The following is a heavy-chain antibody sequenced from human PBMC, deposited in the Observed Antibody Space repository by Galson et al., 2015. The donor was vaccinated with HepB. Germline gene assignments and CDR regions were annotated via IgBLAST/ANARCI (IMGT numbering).Heavy chain of an antibody. Sequence: SLRLSCAASGFTFSNYGMHWVRQAPGKGLEWLAYDGHSGDSYADSVKGRFTTSRDSSKNTLYLQMNSLRADDTAVYYCARDRHPWHIAFWGQGTLVTVSS. J-gene: IGHJ4*02. D-gene: IGHD6-6*01. V-gene: IGHV3-33*08. CDR1: GFTFSNYG. CDR3: ARDRHPWHIAF. CDR2: DGHSGD.